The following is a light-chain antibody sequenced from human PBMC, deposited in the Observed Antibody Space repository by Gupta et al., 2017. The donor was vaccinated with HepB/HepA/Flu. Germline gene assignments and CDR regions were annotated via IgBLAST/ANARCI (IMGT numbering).Light chain of an antibody. CDR2: KAY. CDR3: QQYNSYFTWT. J-gene: IGKJ1*01. Sequence: DVQMTQSPSPLSASVGDRVTITCRASQSISSWLAWYQQKPGKAPKLLLSKAYSLESGVPSRFSGSGSGTEFTLTISSLQPDDFATDYCQQYNSYFTWTFGQGTKVEIK. V-gene: IGKV1-5*03. CDR1: QSISSW.